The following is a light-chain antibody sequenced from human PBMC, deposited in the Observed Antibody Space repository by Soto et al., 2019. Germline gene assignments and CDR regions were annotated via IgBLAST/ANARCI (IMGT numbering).Light chain of an antibody. CDR3: GTWGSSLSACDV. CDR2: DNN. J-gene: IGLJ1*01. CDR1: SSNIGNNY. V-gene: IGLV1-51*01. Sequence: QSVLTQPPSVSAAPGQKVTISCSGSSSNIGNNYVSWYQQLPGTAPKLLIYDNNKRPSGIPDRFSGSKSGTSATLGITGLQTGDEADYYCGTWGSSLSACDVFGTGNKVTVL.